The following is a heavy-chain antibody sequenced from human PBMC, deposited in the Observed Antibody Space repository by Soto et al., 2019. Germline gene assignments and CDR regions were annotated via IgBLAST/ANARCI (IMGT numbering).Heavy chain of an antibody. V-gene: IGHV3-23*01. CDR3: AKRYSSSWKTFDY. J-gene: IGHJ4*02. CDR2: ISGRDGST. D-gene: IGHD6-13*01. Sequence: GGSLRLSCAASGFTFSSYAMSWVRQAPGKGLEWVSAISGRDGSTYYADSVKGRFTISRDDSKNTLYLQVNSLRAEDTAVYYCAKRYSSSWKTFDYWGQGTQVTVSS. CDR1: GFTFSSYA.